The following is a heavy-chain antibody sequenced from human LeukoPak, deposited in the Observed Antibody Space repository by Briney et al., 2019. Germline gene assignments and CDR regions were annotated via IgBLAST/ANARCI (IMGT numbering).Heavy chain of an antibody. V-gene: IGHV3-30*04. CDR1: GFTFSSYA. J-gene: IGHJ6*02. D-gene: IGHD6-25*01. CDR3: ARGRRPMDV. CDR2: ISYDGSNK. Sequence: SGGSLRLSCAASGFTFSSYAMHWVRQAPVKGLEWVAVISYDGSNKYYADSVKGRFTISRDNSKNTLYLQMNSLRAEDTAAYYCARGRRPMDVWGQGTTVTVSS.